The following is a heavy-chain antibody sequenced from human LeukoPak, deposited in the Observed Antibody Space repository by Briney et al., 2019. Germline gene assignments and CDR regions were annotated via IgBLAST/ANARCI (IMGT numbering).Heavy chain of an antibody. Sequence: AASVKVSCKASGYTFTSYGISWVRQAPGQGLEWMGWISAYNGNTNYAQKLQGRVTMTTDTSTSTAYMEMRSLRSDDTAVYYCASADPIVGTTKGGFDYWGQGTLVTVSS. V-gene: IGHV1-18*01. CDR3: ASADPIVGTTKGGFDY. D-gene: IGHD1-26*01. CDR1: GYTFTSYG. CDR2: ISAYNGNT. J-gene: IGHJ4*02.